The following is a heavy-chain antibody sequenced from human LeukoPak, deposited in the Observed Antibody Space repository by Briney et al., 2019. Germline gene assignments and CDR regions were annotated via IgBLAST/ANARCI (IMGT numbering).Heavy chain of an antibody. Sequence: GGSLRLSCAASGFRFDDYGMSWVRHVPGKGLQWVAGTNWDGASTGYADSVKGRFTISRDNGKNFVYLQMNSLRVEDTALYFCGRAYCSTTSCYDYYDYYMDVWGKGTTVTVSS. CDR3: GRAYCSTTSCYDYYDYYMDV. J-gene: IGHJ6*03. D-gene: IGHD2-2*01. CDR2: TNWDGAST. CDR1: GFRFDDYG. V-gene: IGHV3-20*04.